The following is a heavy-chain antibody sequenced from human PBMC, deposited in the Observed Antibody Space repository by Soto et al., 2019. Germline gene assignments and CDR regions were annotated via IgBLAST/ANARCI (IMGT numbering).Heavy chain of an antibody. D-gene: IGHD6-25*01. CDR3: ARERLIAAAKQFLDTPRHGMDG. CDR2: IIPIFGTA. V-gene: IGHV1-69*13. Sequence: SVNVSEKTSGGSVSGYALSVGRQAPGQGLEWRGGIIPIFGTANYSQKFQGRVTITADESTSTAYMELSSLRSAGTAVYYCARERLIAAAKQFLDTPRHGMDGWGQGTTVTVSS. J-gene: IGHJ6*02. CDR1: GGSVSGYA.